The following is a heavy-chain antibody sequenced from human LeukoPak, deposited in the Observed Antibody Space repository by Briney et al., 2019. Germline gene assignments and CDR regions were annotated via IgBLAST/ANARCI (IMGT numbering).Heavy chain of an antibody. V-gene: IGHV1-69*13. CDR2: IIPVFGTA. J-gene: IGHJ4*02. CDR3: ASPGGRWLQFLGY. Sequence: ASVKVSCKASGYTFTSYGNSWVRQAPGQGLEWMGGIIPVFGTANYAQKFQGRVTITADESTSTAYMELSSLRSEDTAVYYCASPGGRWLQFLGYWGQGTLVTVSS. CDR1: GYTFTSYG. D-gene: IGHD5-24*01.